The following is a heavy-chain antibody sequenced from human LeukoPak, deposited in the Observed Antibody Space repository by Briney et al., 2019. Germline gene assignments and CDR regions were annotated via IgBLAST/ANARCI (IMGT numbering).Heavy chain of an antibody. CDR3: ARAMGDPNFLSPFDF. CDR1: GGTFSSHV. J-gene: IGHJ4*02. D-gene: IGHD2/OR15-2a*01. Sequence: SVKVSCKASGGTFSSHVINWVRQGPGQGLEWMGGILPVFGTTNYGQIFQARVTITADESTNTAYMEMSNLKSDDTAVYYCARAMGDPNFLSPFDFWGQGTLVTVSS. V-gene: IGHV1-69*13. CDR2: ILPVFGTT.